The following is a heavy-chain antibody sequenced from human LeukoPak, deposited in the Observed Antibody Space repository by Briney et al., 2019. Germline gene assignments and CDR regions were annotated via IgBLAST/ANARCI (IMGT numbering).Heavy chain of an antibody. V-gene: IGHV4-59*01. CDR3: ARGGAVGGYYSSPVPSNFDQ. J-gene: IGHJ4*02. CDR2: IYDSEST. Sequence: PSETLSLTCTVSGGSIRGSYWTWIRQPLGKGLEWIRYIYDSESTDYNPSLKSRVTISIDTSKTQISLKLNSVTAADTAVYYCARGGAVGGYYSSPVPSNFDQWGQGTLVTVSS. D-gene: IGHD3-22*01. CDR1: GGSIRGSY.